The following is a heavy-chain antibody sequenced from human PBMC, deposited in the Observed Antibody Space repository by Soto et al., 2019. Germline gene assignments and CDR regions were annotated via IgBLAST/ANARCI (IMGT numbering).Heavy chain of an antibody. CDR1: GGSFSGYY. V-gene: IGHV4-34*01. Sequence: SKTLSLTCAVYGGSFSGYYWSWIRQPPGKGLEWIGEINHSGSTNYNPSLKSRVTISVDTSKNQFSLKLSSVTAADTAVYYCAIDKSGSSGWYDKHWCQGILVTVSS. CDR2: INHSGST. CDR3: AIDKSGSSGWYDKH. J-gene: IGHJ1*01. D-gene: IGHD6-19*01.